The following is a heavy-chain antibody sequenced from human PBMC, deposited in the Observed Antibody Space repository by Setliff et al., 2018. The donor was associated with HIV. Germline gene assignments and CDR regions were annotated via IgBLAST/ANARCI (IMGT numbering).Heavy chain of an antibody. J-gene: IGHJ6*02. CDR1: GGSISSHY. CDR2: IYHSGST. CDR3: ARHSGGSFYNFWSGDYYYYGMDV. Sequence: PSETLSLTCTVSGGSISSHYWGWIRQPPGKGLEWIGSIYHSGSTYYNPSLKSRVTISVDTSKNQFSLKLSSVTAADTAVYYCARHSGGSFYNFWSGDYYYYGMDVWGQGTTVTVSS. V-gene: IGHV4-38-2*02. D-gene: IGHD3-3*01.